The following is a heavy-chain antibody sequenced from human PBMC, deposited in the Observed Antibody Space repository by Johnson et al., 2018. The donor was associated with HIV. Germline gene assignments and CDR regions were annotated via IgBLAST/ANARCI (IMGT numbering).Heavy chain of an antibody. J-gene: IGHJ3*02. CDR3: AREGVNGAFEI. CDR1: GFTFSSYW. D-gene: IGHD1-1*01. CDR2: RKQAGSEK. V-gene: IGHV3-7*05. Sequence: VQLVESGGGLVQPGGSLRLSCAASGFTFSSYWMHWVRQAPGKGLEWVANRKQAGSEKYCVDAVKGRFTISRDNAKNSLYLQMNSLIAEDTAVYYCAREGVNGAFEIWGQGTMVTVSS.